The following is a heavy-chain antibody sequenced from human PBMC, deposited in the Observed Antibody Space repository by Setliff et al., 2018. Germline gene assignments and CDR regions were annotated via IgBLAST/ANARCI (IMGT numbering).Heavy chain of an antibody. Sequence: GGSLRLSCAASGFTFSGSAVHWVRQASGKGLEWVGRIRRNADNRAPIYAASVKGRFTISRDDSKNTAYLQMNSLKTEDTAVYYCTTELGDQTSYNWNYWHWGQGTLVTVLL. CDR2: IRRNADNRAP. D-gene: IGHD1-7*01. V-gene: IGHV3-73*01. J-gene: IGHJ4*02. CDR1: GFTFSGSA. CDR3: TTELGDQTSYNWNYWH.